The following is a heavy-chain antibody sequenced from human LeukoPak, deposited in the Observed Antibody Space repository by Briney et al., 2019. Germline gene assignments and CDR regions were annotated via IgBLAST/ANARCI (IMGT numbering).Heavy chain of an antibody. CDR1: GDSISSYY. D-gene: IGHD5-24*01. J-gene: IGHJ4*02. CDR2: FYNSGST. CDR3: VRGALRGGYNFYHY. V-gene: IGHV4-59*01. Sequence: SETLSLTCTVSGDSISSYYWSWIRQPPGKGPEWIGYFYNSGSTNYNPSLKGRVTISVDTSKNQFSLRLLSVTAADTAVYFCVRGALRGGYNFYHYWGQGTLVTVSS.